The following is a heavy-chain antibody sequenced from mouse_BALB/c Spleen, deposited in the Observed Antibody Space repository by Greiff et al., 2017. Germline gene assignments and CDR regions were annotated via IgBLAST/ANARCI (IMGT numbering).Heavy chain of an antibody. CDR3: ARPYGNYYFDY. D-gene: IGHD2-1*01. CDR1: GFTFSSYA. V-gene: IGHV5-9-4*01. J-gene: IGHJ2*01. Sequence: EVHLVESGGGLVKPGGSLKLSCAASGFTFSSYAMSWVRQSPEKRLEWVAEISSGGSYTYYPDTVTGRFTISRDNAKNTLYLEMSSLRSEDTAMYYCARPYGNYYFDYWGQGTTLTVSS. CDR2: ISSGGSYT.